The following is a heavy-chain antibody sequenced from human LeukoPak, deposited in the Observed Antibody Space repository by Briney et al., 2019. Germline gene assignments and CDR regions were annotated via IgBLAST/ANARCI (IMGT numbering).Heavy chain of an antibody. CDR3: ALLTTPSPRY. D-gene: IGHD3-22*01. J-gene: IGHJ4*02. V-gene: IGHV3-48*01. CDR2: ISSSSSTI. Sequence: GGSLRLSCAASGFIFNTYGMNWVRQAPGEGLEWVADISSSSSTIYYADSVKGRFTISRDNAKNSLYLEMNSLKTEDTAVCYCALLTTPSPRYWGEGTLVTVSS. CDR1: GFIFNTYG.